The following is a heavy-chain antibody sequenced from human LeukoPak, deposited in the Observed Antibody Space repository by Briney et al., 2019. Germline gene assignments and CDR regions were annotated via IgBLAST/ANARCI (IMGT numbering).Heavy chain of an antibody. CDR3: ARISTRVFDS. D-gene: IGHD1-1*01. V-gene: IGHV4-59*01. CDR2: INYSGSA. Sequence: SETLSLTCTVSGVSINGYYWSWLRQPPGKGLVGMAYINYSGSANYNPSLNSGVTISIASSKNPFFQQLTSVTAATTAVYSSARISTRVFDSWGQGTLVTVSS. CDR1: GVSINGYY. J-gene: IGHJ4*02.